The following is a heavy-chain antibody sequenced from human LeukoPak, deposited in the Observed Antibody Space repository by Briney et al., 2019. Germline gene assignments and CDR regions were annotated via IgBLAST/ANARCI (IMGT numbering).Heavy chain of an antibody. CDR1: GFIFSNYA. D-gene: IGHD3-3*01. J-gene: IGHJ4*02. Sequence: PGGSLRLSCAASGFIFSNYAMSWVRQAPGKGLEWVSGLSGSGGNTFYVDSVKGRFTISRDNSKNTLYLQMNSLRAEDTAVYYCANSEWFDDYWGQGTLVTVSS. CDR3: ANSEWFDDY. CDR2: LSGSGGNT. V-gene: IGHV3-23*01.